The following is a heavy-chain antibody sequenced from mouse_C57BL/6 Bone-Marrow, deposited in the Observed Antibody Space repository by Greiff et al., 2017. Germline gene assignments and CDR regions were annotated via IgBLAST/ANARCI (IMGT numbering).Heavy chain of an antibody. J-gene: IGHJ1*03. D-gene: IGHD1-1*01. CDR2: ISSGGSYT. V-gene: IGHV5-6*01. Sequence: EVQLVESGGDLVKPGGSLKLSCAASGFTFSSYGMSWVRQTPDKRLEWVATISSGGSYTYYPDSVKGRFTISRDNAKNTLYLQMSSLKSEDTAMYYWARRGYYGSIFYWYFDVWGTGTTVTVSS. CDR3: ARRGYYGSIFYWYFDV. CDR1: GFTFSSYG.